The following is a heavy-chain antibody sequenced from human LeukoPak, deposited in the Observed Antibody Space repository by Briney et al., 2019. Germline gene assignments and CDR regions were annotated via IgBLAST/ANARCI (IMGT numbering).Heavy chain of an antibody. V-gene: IGHV3-48*01. CDR1: GFTFSSYS. D-gene: IGHD3-10*01. Sequence: GGSLRLSCAASGFTFSSYSMNWVRQPPGKGLEWVSYISSSSSTNYYAASVKGRFTISRDNAKNSLHLQMNSLRAEDTAVYYCARGFVGYYFDYWGQGTLVTVSS. CDR3: ARGFVGYYFDY. CDR2: ISSSSSTN. J-gene: IGHJ4*02.